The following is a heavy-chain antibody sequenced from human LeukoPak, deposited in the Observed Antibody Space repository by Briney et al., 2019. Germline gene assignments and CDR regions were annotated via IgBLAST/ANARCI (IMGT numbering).Heavy chain of an antibody. CDR3: AREWQGGIAAAGTRIEGDY. CDR1: GFSVSGYW. D-gene: IGHD6-13*01. J-gene: IGHJ4*02. CDR2: IKQDGSEK. Sequence: VGSLRLSCAVSGFSVSGYWMTWVRQAPGKGLEWVANIKQDGSEKNYVDSVKGRFTISRDNAENSLFLQMNSLRVEDTAVYYCAREWQGGIAAAGTRIEGDYWGQGTLVAVSS. V-gene: IGHV3-7*01.